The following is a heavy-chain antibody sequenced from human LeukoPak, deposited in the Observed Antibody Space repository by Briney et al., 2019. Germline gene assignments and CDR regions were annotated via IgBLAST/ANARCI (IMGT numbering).Heavy chain of an antibody. Sequence: GGSLRLSCAASGFTFSSYEMNWVRQAPGKGLEWVSYISSSGSTIYYADSVKGRFTISRDNAKNSLYLQMNSLRAEDTAAYYCARDRYGDEDAEYFQHWGQGTLVTVSS. CDR3: ARDRYGDEDAEYFQH. D-gene: IGHD4-17*01. V-gene: IGHV3-48*03. CDR2: ISSSGSTI. J-gene: IGHJ1*01. CDR1: GFTFSSYE.